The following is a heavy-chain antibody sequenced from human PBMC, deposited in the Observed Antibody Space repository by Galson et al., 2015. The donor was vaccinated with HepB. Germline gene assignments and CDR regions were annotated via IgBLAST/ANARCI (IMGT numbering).Heavy chain of an antibody. D-gene: IGHD3-10*01. V-gene: IGHV1-46*04. Sequence: SVKVSCKAPGYTFTSYYMHWVRQAPGQGLEWMGIINPSGGSTSYAQKLQGRVTMTRDTSTSTVYMELSSLRSEDTAVYYCARAVTMVRGVHNWFDPWGQGTLVTVSS. J-gene: IGHJ5*02. CDR2: INPSGGST. CDR1: GYTFTSYY. CDR3: ARAVTMVRGVHNWFDP.